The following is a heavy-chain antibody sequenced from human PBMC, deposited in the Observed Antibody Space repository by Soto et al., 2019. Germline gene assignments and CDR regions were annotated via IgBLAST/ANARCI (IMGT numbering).Heavy chain of an antibody. CDR2: ISAYNGNT. D-gene: IGHD6-19*01. CDR1: GYTFTSYG. Sequence: ASVKVSCKASGYTFTSYGISWVRQAPGQGLEWMRWISAYNGNTNYAQKIQGRVTMTTDTSMSTAYMELRSLRSDDTAVYYCARGGQWLVHDYYYGMDVWGQGTTVTVSS. CDR3: ARGGQWLVHDYYYGMDV. V-gene: IGHV1-18*01. J-gene: IGHJ6*02.